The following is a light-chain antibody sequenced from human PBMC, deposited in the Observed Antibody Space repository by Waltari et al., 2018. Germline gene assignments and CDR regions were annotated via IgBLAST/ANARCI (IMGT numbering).Light chain of an antibody. J-gene: IGKJ4*01. CDR1: ESVSNY. CDR3: QQGSILPLT. CDR2: DTS. V-gene: IGKV3-11*01. Sequence: EVVLTQSPVPLSLAAGERAALSCRASESVSNYLAWYPQKPGQSPRLLIFDTSKRATGIPARFSGSGYGTDFTLTINNLEAEDFALYYCQQGSILPLTFGGGTKVEI.